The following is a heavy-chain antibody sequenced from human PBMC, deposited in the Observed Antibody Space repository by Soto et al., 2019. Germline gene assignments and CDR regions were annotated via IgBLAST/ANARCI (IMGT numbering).Heavy chain of an antibody. CDR1: GGSITDYS. Sequence: SETLSLTCTVSGGSITDYSWVWIRQPAGKGLEWIGRIFSSGSTNYNPSLKGRITMSLDTSKNQFSLKLNSATATDTAVYFCVRDQGVVVTADNWFDPWGQGILVTVSS. J-gene: IGHJ5*02. CDR2: IFSSGST. CDR3: VRDQGVVVTADNWFDP. V-gene: IGHV4-4*07. D-gene: IGHD2-21*02.